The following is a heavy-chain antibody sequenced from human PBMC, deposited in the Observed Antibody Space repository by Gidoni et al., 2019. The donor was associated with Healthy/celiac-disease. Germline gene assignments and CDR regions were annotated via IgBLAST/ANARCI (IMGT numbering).Heavy chain of an antibody. Sequence: EVQLVESGGGLVQPGGALRLSCAASGFPFSSYWMSWVRQAPGKGLEWVANIKQDGSEKYYVDSVKGRFTISRDNAKNSLYLQMNSLRAEDTAVYYCASSSSWPYYFDYWGQGTLVTVSS. CDR3: ASSSSWPYYFDY. J-gene: IGHJ4*02. CDR1: GFPFSSYW. CDR2: IKQDGSEK. V-gene: IGHV3-7*01. D-gene: IGHD6-13*01.